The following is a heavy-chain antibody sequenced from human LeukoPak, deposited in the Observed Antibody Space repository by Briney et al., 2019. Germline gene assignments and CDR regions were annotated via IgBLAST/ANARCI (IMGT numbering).Heavy chain of an antibody. D-gene: IGHD3-10*01. CDR1: GFTFSSYA. CDR2: ISGGGSFT. Sequence: GGSLRLSCAASGFTFSSYAMSWVRLAPGKGLEWVSTISGGGSFTYYADSVKGRFTNSRDNSMNTLSLQMNSLRAEDTAVYYCAKLLDSGSYYKYDYWGQGTLVTVSS. V-gene: IGHV3-23*01. J-gene: IGHJ4*02. CDR3: AKLLDSGSYYKYDY.